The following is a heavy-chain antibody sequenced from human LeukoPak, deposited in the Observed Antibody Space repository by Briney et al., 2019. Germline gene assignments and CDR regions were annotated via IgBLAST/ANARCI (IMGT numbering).Heavy chain of an antibody. V-gene: IGHV3-23*01. J-gene: IGHJ5*02. Sequence: GGSLRLSCAASGLTFSSYSMRWVRQAPGKGLYWVSGINASGSSTYYAESVEGRFTISRDNSKTTLYLQMNSLRADDTAVYYCAKDSAGPETWGQGTLVTVSS. D-gene: IGHD6-13*01. CDR3: AKDSAGPET. CDR1: GLTFSSYS. CDR2: INASGSST.